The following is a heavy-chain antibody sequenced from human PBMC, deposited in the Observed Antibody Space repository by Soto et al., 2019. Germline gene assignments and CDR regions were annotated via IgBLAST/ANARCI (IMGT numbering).Heavy chain of an antibody. CDR3: ARVSATGWHVNGRDYFDH. Sequence: QVRLVESGGDLVKPGGSLRISCTASGFIFSNYYMTWIRQAPGKGLEWVSSISGRDLSLYYADSVKGRFTIFRDNAKNSLFLHRRDLRAADTAVYYCARVSATGWHVNGRDYFDHWGLGTLVTVSS. V-gene: IGHV3-11*01. CDR1: GFIFSNYY. J-gene: IGHJ4*02. CDR2: ISGRDLSL. D-gene: IGHD6-19*01.